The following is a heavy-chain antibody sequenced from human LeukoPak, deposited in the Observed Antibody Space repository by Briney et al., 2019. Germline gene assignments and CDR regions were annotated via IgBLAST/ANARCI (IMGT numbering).Heavy chain of an antibody. CDR1: GGTFSSYA. D-gene: IGHD2-15*01. V-gene: IGHV1-69*05. CDR3: ARDLNNPFRSGAFDI. J-gene: IGHJ3*02. CDR2: IIPIFSTA. Sequence: GASVKVSCKASGGTFSSYAISWVRQAPGQGLEWMGGIIPIFSTANYAQKFQGRVTITTDESTSTAYMELSSLRSEDTAVYYCARDLNNPFRSGAFDIWGQGTMVTVSS.